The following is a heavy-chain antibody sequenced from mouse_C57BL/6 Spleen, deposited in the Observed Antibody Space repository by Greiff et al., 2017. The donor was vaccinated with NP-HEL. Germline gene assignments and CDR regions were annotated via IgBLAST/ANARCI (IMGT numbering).Heavy chain of an antibody. J-gene: IGHJ1*03. V-gene: IGHV1-59*01. CDR3: ARKGISGGYFDV. CDR2: IDPSDSYT. CDR1: GYTFTSYW. Sequence: QVQLQQPGAELVRPGTSVKLSCKASGYTFTSYWMHWVKQRPGQGLEWIGVIDPSDSYTNYNQKFKGKATLTVDTSSSTAYMQLSSLTSEDSAVYYCARKGISGGYFDVWGTGTTVTVS.